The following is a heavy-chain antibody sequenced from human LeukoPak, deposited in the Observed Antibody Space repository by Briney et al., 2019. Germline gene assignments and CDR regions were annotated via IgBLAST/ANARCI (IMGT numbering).Heavy chain of an antibody. Sequence: ASVKVSCKASGYTFTSYDINWVRQATGQGLEWMGWMNPNSGNTGYAQKFQGRVTMTRNTSISTAYMELSSLRSEDTAVYYCARKLRFLENYGIDVWGQGTTVTVSS. J-gene: IGHJ6*02. CDR1: GYTFTSYD. V-gene: IGHV1-8*01. CDR2: MNPNSGNT. CDR3: ARKLRFLENYGIDV. D-gene: IGHD3-3*01.